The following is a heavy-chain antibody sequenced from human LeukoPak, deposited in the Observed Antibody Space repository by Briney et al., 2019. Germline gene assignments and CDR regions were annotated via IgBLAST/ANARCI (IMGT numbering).Heavy chain of an antibody. J-gene: IGHJ3*02. Sequence: GGSLRLSCAASGFTVTNNYMSWVRQAPGKGLEWVSVIYSGGNTYYADSVKGRFTISRDNSKNTLYPQMNSLRAEDTAVYYCARDQMIGTFDIWGQGTMVTVSS. CDR3: ARDQMIGTFDI. CDR2: IYSGGNT. V-gene: IGHV3-66*01. CDR1: GFTVTNNY. D-gene: IGHD3-16*01.